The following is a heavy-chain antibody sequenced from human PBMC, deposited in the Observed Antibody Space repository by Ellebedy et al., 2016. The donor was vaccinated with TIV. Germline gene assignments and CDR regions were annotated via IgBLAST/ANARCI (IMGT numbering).Heavy chain of an antibody. Sequence: GESLKISXAASGFTFSSYAMHWVRQAPGKGLEWVAVISYDGSNKYYADSVKGRFTISRDNSKNTLYLQMNSLRAEDTAVYYCARVKVAGNYYYYGMDVWGQGTTVTVSS. CDR2: ISYDGSNK. CDR3: ARVKVAGNYYYYGMDV. V-gene: IGHV3-30-3*01. D-gene: IGHD6-19*01. J-gene: IGHJ6*02. CDR1: GFTFSSYA.